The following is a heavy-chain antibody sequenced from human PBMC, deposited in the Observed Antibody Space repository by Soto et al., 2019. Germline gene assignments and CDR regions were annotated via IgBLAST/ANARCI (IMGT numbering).Heavy chain of an antibody. D-gene: IGHD3-3*01. Sequence: GGSLRLSCAASGFTFSSYSMNWVRQAPGNWLEFFSSFSSIISYLYYADSVKGRFTISRDNAKYSLYLQMNSLRAEDTAVYYCARSSSGYYYYYYYMDVWGKGTTVTVSS. V-gene: IGHV3-21*01. CDR2: FSSIISYL. J-gene: IGHJ6*03. CDR1: GFTFSSYS. CDR3: ARSSSGYYYYYYYMDV.